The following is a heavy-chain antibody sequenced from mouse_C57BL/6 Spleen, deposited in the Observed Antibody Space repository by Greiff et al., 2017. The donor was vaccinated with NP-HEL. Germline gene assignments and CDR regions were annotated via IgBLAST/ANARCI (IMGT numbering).Heavy chain of an antibody. V-gene: IGHV1-80*01. CDR1: GYAFSSYW. CDR3: ASRGFITTVVTRYFDY. Sequence: QVQLKESGAELVKPGASVKISCKASGYAFSSYWMNWVKQRPGKGLEWIGQIYPGDGDTNYNGKFKGKATLTADKSSSTAYMQLSSLTSEDSAVYFCASRGFITTVVTRYFDYWGQGTTLTVSS. D-gene: IGHD1-1*01. J-gene: IGHJ2*01. CDR2: IYPGDGDT.